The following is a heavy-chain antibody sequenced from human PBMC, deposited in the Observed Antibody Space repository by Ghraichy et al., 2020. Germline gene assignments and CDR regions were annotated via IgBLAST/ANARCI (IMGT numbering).Heavy chain of an antibody. V-gene: IGHV3-48*02. D-gene: IGHD3-10*01. CDR3: ARVRSRFGESSGY. J-gene: IGHJ4*02. CDR1: GFTFSSYS. Sequence: GESLNISCAASGFTFSSYSMNWVRQAPGKGLEWVSYISSSSSTIYYADSVKGRFTISRDNAKNSLYLQMNSLRDEDTAVYYCARVRSRFGESSGYWGQGTLVTVSS. CDR2: ISSSSSTI.